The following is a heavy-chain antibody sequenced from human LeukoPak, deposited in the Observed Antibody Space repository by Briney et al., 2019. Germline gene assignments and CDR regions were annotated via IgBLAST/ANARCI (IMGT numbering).Heavy chain of an antibody. CDR1: GGTVTSYY. D-gene: IGHD6-13*01. V-gene: IGHV4-59*08. Sequence: SETLTLTCTVSGGTVTSYYCNWVRQPPGRGLEWIGYIYYSGGTNYNPSLESRVTISLDTAKNQFSLKLRSVTAEDTAVYYCATTGATSPSSASWFNLEYLGQGTLSPSP. J-gene: IGHJ4*02. CDR3: ATTGATSPSSASWFNLEY. CDR2: IYYSGGT.